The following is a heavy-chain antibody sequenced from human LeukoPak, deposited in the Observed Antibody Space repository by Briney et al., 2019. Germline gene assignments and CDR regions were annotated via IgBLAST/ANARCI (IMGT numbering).Heavy chain of an antibody. CDR2: ISYDGSNK. V-gene: IGHV3-30-3*01. CDR1: GSTFSSYA. J-gene: IGHJ6*02. CDR3: ARVWYYDILTGHSVGSAKYGMDV. Sequence: PGGSLRLSCAASGSTFSSYAMHWVRQAPGKGLEWVAVISYDGSNKYYADSVKGRFTISRDNSKNTLYLQMNSLRAEDTAVYYCARVWYYDILTGHSVGSAKYGMDVWGQGTTVTVSS. D-gene: IGHD3-9*01.